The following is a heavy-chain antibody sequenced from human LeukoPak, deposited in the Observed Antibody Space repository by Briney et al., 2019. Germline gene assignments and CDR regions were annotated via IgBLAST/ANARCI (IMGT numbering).Heavy chain of an antibody. CDR2: ISMDGIQE. CDR1: GFTVNNYA. V-gene: IGHV3-30*04. J-gene: IGHJ3*01. D-gene: IGHD5-18*01. CDR3: AREVYSYALDALDL. Sequence: PGRSLRLSCAASGFTVNNYAMHWVRQPPGTGLEWVAVISMDGIQEYYADSVKGRFSISRDNSKNTLYLQMNSLRSEDTAVYYCAREVYSYALDALDLWGQGTMVTVSS.